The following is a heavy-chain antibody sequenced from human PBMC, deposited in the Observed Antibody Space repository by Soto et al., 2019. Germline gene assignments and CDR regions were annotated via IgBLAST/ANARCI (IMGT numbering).Heavy chain of an antibody. CDR3: ARGVGSGSYYNQYNWFDP. CDR2: INVYNGNT. Sequence: GASVKVSCKASGYTFTNYGISWVRQAAGQGLEWMGWINVYNGNTKYAQKVQGRVTMTTDTSTSTAYMELRSLRSDDTAVYYCARGVGSGSYYNQYNWFDPWGQGTLVTVSS. D-gene: IGHD3-10*01. CDR1: GYTFTNYG. J-gene: IGHJ5*02. V-gene: IGHV1-18*01.